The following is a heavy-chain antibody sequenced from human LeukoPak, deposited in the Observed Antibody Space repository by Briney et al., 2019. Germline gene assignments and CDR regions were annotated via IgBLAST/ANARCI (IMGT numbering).Heavy chain of an antibody. CDR2: IRYDGSNK. CDR1: GFTFSSYG. V-gene: IGHV3-30*02. D-gene: IGHD5-18*01. Sequence: GGSLRLSCAASGFTFSSYGMHWVRQAPGKGLEWVAFIRYDGSNKYYADSVKGRFTISRDNSKNTLYLQMNSLRAEDTAVYYCAKGWIQLWSFDYWGQGTLVTVSS. CDR3: AKGWIQLWSFDY. J-gene: IGHJ4*02.